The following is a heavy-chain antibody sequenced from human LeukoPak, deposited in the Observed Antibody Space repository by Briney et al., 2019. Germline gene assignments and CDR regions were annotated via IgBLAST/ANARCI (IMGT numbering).Heavy chain of an antibody. V-gene: IGHV3-53*01. D-gene: IGHD4-17*01. CDR3: ARAPSVRADGMDI. CDR2: IYSGGST. Sequence: TVGSLRLSCAAPGFTVSSNYMSWVRQAPGKGLEWVSVIYSGGSTYYADSVKGRFTTSRDNSKNTLYLQMNSLRAEDTAGYYCARAPSVRADGMDIWGQGTTVTVSS. CDR1: GFTVSSNY. J-gene: IGHJ6*02.